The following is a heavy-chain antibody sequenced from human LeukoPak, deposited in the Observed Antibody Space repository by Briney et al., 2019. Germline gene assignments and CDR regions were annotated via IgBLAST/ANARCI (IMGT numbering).Heavy chain of an antibody. V-gene: IGHV3-30*04. CDR3: ARGGPLGDTNRFDF. D-gene: IGHD3-10*01. CDR1: GFTFTSYA. Sequence: GGSLRLSCAASGFTFTSYAMHWVRQAPGKGLEWVALLAYDGTNEFYAHSVKGRFTISRDNSNNTVSLQMNSLRLDDTAVYYCARGGPLGDTNRFDFWGQGTLVTVSS. CDR2: LAYDGTNE. J-gene: IGHJ4*02.